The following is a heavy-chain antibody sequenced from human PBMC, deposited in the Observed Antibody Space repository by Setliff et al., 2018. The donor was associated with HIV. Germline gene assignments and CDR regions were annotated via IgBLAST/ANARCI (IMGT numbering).Heavy chain of an antibody. CDR2: FDPEDGET. J-gene: IGHJ4*02. D-gene: IGHD3-22*01. CDR1: GFTLREVS. V-gene: IGHV1-24*01. Sequence: GASVKVSCKVSGFTLREVSMHWVRQAPAKGLEWMGYFDPEDGETVYALKFQGRVTMTEDTSTDTAYMELSSLRSEDTSVYYCARDRYYRNYFESWGQGTLVTVSS. CDR3: ARDRYYRNYFES.